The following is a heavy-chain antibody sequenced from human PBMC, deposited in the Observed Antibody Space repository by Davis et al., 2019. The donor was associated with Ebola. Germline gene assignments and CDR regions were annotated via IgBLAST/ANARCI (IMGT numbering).Heavy chain of an antibody. Sequence: GESLKISCAASGFTFSSYSMNWVRQAPGKGLEWVSYISSSGSTIYYADSVKGRFTISRDNAKNSLYLQMNSLRAEDTAVYYCARTGRYCSSTSCYGDYWGQGTLVTVSS. CDR3: ARTGRYCSSTSCYGDY. V-gene: IGHV3-48*04. CDR1: GFTFSSYS. D-gene: IGHD2-2*01. CDR2: ISSSGSTI. J-gene: IGHJ4*02.